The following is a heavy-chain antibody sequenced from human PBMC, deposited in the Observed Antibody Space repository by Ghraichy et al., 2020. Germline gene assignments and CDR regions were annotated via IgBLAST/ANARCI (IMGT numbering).Heavy chain of an antibody. D-gene: IGHD3-22*01. J-gene: IGHJ2*01. CDR1: GYSFTSYW. CDR3: ARPPYLNQITMIVVVITFYWYFAL. V-gene: IGHV5-51*01. Sequence: GESLNISCKGSGYSFTSYWIGWVRQMPGKGLEWMGIIYPGDSDTRYSPSFQGQVTISADKSISTAYLQWSSLKASDTAMYYCARPPYLNQITMIVVVITFYWYFALWGPGPLVTVSS. CDR2: IYPGDSDT.